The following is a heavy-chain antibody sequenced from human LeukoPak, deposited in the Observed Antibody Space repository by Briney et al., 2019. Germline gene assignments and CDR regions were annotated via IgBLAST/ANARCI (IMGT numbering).Heavy chain of an antibody. J-gene: IGHJ4*02. CDR2: ISGSGSYI. D-gene: IGHD3-22*01. CDR3: ARGKFDSSGYYIDY. V-gene: IGHV3-21*06. Sequence: GRSLRLSCAASGFTFSTYAMHRVRQVPGKGLEWVSAISGSGSYISYADSMKGRFTISRDSAKNSVYLQMNSLRSEDTAVYYCARGKFDSSGYYIDYWGQGTLVTVSS. CDR1: GFTFSTYA.